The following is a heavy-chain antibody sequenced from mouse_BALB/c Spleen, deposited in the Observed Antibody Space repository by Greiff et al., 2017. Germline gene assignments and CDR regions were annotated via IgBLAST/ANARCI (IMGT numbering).Heavy chain of an antibody. J-gene: IGHJ4*01. CDR1: GFTFSSFG. CDR2: ISSGSSTI. D-gene: IGHD2-2*01. V-gene: IGHV5-17*02. Sequence: VQLKESGGGLVQPGGSRKLSCAASGFTFSSFGMHWVRQAPEKGLEWVAYISSGSSTIYYADTVKGRFTISRDNPKNTLFLQMTSLRSEDTAMYYCARDSIGDGYDGYAMDYWGQGTSVTVSS. CDR3: ARDSIGDGYDGYAMDY.